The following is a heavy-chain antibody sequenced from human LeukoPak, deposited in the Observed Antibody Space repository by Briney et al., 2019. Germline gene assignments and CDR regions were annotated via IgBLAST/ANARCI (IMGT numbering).Heavy chain of an antibody. J-gene: IGHJ4*02. CDR2: INHSGST. CDR3: ARANPQQQLAFDY. V-gene: IGHV4-34*01. CDR1: GGSFSGYY. D-gene: IGHD6-13*01. Sequence: SETLSLTCAVYGGSFSGYYWSWIRQPPGKGLEWIGEINHSGSTNYNPSLKSRVTISVDTSKNQFSLKLSSVAAADTAVYYCARANPQQQLAFDYWGQGTLVTVSS.